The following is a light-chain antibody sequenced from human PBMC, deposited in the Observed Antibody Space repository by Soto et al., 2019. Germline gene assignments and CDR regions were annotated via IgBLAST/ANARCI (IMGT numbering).Light chain of an antibody. Sequence: QSVLTQPASVSGSPGQSITISCTGSSSDVGGYDYVSWYQQHPGKAPKLMMYEVSNRPSGVSNRFSGSKSGNTASLTISGLQAEDEADYYCCSYTGSLTLLFGGGTKVTVL. J-gene: IGLJ2*01. CDR1: SSDVGGYDY. CDR2: EVS. V-gene: IGLV2-14*01. CDR3: CSYTGSLTLL.